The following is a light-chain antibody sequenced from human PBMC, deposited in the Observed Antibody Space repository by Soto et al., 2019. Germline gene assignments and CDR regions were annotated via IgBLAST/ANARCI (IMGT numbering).Light chain of an antibody. CDR3: QQYYISPFT. Sequence: EIVLTQSPGTLSLSPGERATLSCRASQSVSSSHLAWYQQKPGQAPRLLIYSTSRRATGIPDKFSGSGSGADFTLTISRLEPEDFAVYYCQQYYISPFTFGPGTKVDVK. CDR1: QSVSSSH. CDR2: STS. J-gene: IGKJ3*01. V-gene: IGKV3-20*01.